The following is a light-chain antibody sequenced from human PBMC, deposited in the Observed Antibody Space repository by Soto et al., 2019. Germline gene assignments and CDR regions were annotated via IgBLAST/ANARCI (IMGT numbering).Light chain of an antibody. Sequence: QYVLTQPPSASGTPGQSVTISCSGSTSNIGSNTVNWYQQLPGTAPKLLVYSNDQRPSGVADRFSASKSGTSDFLAISGLESEDVADYDCAVWDDSLNAGVFGGGTKLAVL. CDR2: SND. CDR3: AVWDDSLNAGV. CDR1: TSNIGSNT. J-gene: IGLJ3*02. V-gene: IGLV1-44*01.